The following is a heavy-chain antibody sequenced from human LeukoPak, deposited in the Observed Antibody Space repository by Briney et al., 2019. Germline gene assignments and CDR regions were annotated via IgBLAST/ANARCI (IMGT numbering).Heavy chain of an antibody. D-gene: IGHD2-2*01. CDR1: GGSISSYY. Sequence: SETLSLTCTVSGGSISSYYWSWIRQPPGKGLEWIGYIYYSGSTNYNPSLKSRVTISVDTSKNQFSLKLSSVTAADTAVYYCARVGRSSPHFDYWGQGTLVTVSS. CDR2: IYYSGST. CDR3: ARVGRSSPHFDY. V-gene: IGHV4-59*08. J-gene: IGHJ4*02.